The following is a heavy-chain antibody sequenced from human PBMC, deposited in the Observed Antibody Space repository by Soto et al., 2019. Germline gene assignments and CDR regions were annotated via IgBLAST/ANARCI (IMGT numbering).Heavy chain of an antibody. Sequence: PXXTLSLPYAVSGGSISSGGYYWSFIRQPPGKGLEWIGYIYYSGSTNYNPSLKSRVTISVDTSNNQFSLTLTSVTAADMAVYYCARHSVTYYDFDYWGQGTLVTVSS. CDR3: ARHSVTYYDFDY. V-gene: IGHV4-61*08. CDR2: IYYSGST. D-gene: IGHD1-26*01. J-gene: IGHJ4*02. CDR1: GGSISSGGYY.